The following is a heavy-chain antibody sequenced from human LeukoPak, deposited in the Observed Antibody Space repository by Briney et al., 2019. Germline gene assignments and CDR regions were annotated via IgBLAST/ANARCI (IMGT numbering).Heavy chain of an antibody. D-gene: IGHD2-15*01. CDR2: ISSSSSYI. J-gene: IGHJ4*02. V-gene: IGHV3-21*01. CDR1: GFTFSTYS. CDR3: ARLYCSGGSCYQTFDY. Sequence: GGSLRLSCAASGFTFSTYSMHWVRQTPGKGLEWVSSISSSSSYIYYADSVKGRFTISRDNAKNSLYLQMNSLRAEDTAVYYCARLYCSGGSCYQTFDYWGQGTLVTVSS.